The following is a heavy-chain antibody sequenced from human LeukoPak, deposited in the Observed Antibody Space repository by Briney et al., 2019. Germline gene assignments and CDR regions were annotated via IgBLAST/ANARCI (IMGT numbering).Heavy chain of an antibody. Sequence: GGSLRLSCAASGFTLDDYGMSWVRQAPGKGLEWVCDINWSGSSNGYADSVKGRFTISRDNAKHSLYLQMNSPRAEHTALYHCARAVVGVNHAFDIWRQETMDSVSS. CDR3: ARAVVGVNHAFDI. CDR2: INWSGSSN. J-gene: IGHJ3*02. D-gene: IGHD1-26*01. V-gene: IGHV3-20*01. CDR1: GFTLDDYG.